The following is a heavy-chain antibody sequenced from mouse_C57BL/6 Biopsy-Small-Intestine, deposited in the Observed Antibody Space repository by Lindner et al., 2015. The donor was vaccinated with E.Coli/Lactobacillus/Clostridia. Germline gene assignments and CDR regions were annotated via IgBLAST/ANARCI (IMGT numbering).Heavy chain of an antibody. CDR3: AREYFSGHYFYMDV. CDR2: ISSYKGDT. V-gene: IGHV1-74*01. J-gene: IGHJ1*03. CDR1: GYTFTRYG. Sequence: SVKVSCKASGYTFTRYGFSWVRQAPGQGLEWMGWISSYKGDTNYAQKFQGRVTMTSDTSTSTAYMELRSLRSDDTAVYYCAREYFSGHYFYMDVWGTGTTVTVSS. D-gene: IGHD5-1*01.